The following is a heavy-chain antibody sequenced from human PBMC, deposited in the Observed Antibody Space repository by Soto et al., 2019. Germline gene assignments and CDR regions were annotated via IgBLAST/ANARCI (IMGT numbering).Heavy chain of an antibody. CDR2: INPNSGGT. J-gene: IGHJ4*02. CDR1: GYTFTGYY. Sequence: ASVKVSCKASGYTFTGYYMHWVRQAPGQGLEWVGWINPNSGGTNYAQQFQGWVTMTRDTSMSTAYMDLNRLRSDDTAVYYCARGRRDYSGYYGYYFDYWGQGTLVTVSS. D-gene: IGHD3-22*01. CDR3: ARGRRDYSGYYGYYFDY. V-gene: IGHV1-2*04.